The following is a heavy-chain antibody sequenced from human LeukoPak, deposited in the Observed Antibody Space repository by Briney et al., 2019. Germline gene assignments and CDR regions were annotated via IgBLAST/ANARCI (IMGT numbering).Heavy chain of an antibody. V-gene: IGHV5-51*01. CDR3: ARLSRYCSSTSCYYFDY. CDR1: GYSFTSYW. D-gene: IGHD2-2*01. J-gene: IGHJ4*02. Sequence: GESLKISCKGSGYSFTSYWIGWVRQLPGKGLEWMGIIYPGDSDTRYSPSFQGQVTISADKSISTAYLQWSSLKASDTAMYYCARLSRYCSSTSCYYFDYWGQGTLVTVSS. CDR2: IYPGDSDT.